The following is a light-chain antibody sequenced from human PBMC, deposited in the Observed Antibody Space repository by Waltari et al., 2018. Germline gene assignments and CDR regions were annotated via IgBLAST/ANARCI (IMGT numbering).Light chain of an antibody. V-gene: IGKV1-5*03. Sequence: DIQMTQSPSTLSASEGDRVTITCRASQSIYSWLAWYQQKPGKAPKLLIYKASSLESGVPSRFSGSESGTEFTFTISSLQADDSATYYCLQYFSYWTFGQGTKVEIK. CDR1: QSIYSW. J-gene: IGKJ1*01. CDR3: LQYFSYWT. CDR2: KAS.